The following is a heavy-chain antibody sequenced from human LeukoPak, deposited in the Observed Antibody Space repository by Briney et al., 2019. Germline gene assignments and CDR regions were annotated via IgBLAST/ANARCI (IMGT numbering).Heavy chain of an antibody. V-gene: IGHV3-7*01. Sequence: GGSLRLSCAASGFTFSSYWMSWVRQAPGKGLEWVANIKQDGSEKYYVDSVKGRFTISRDNAKNSLYLQTNSLRAEDTAVYYCARVPGSGTLDYWGQGTLVTVSS. CDR2: IKQDGSEK. CDR3: ARVPGSGTLDY. J-gene: IGHJ4*02. D-gene: IGHD6-19*01. CDR1: GFTFSSYW.